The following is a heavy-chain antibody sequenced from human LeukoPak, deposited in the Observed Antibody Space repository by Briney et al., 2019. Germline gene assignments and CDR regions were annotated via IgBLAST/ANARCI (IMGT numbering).Heavy chain of an antibody. J-gene: IGHJ4*02. CDR2: MNPNSGST. D-gene: IGHD2-2*01. Sequence: ASVKVSCKASGYTFTSYDINWVRQATGQGLEWMGWMNPNSGSTGYAQKFQGRVTITRNTSISTAYMELSGLRSEDTAVYYCARGRSTGYQYYFEYWGQGTLVTVSS. CDR1: GYTFTSYD. CDR3: ARGRSTGYQYYFEY. V-gene: IGHV1-8*03.